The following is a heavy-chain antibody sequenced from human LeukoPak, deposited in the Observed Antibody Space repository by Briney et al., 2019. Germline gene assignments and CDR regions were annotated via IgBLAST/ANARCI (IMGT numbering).Heavy chain of an antibody. D-gene: IGHD1-26*01. V-gene: IGHV3-66*01. Sequence: PGGSLRLSCAAPGFTVSSNYMSWVRQAPGKRLEWVSLIYSGGSTYYADSVKGRFTISRDNSKTTLYLQMNSLRAEDTAVYYCASSGNYRIYYFDYWGQGTLVTVSS. CDR3: ASSGNYRIYYFDY. CDR2: IYSGGST. CDR1: GFTVSSNY. J-gene: IGHJ4*02.